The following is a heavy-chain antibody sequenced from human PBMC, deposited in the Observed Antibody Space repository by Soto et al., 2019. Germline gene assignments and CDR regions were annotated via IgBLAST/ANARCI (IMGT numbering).Heavy chain of an antibody. Sequence: SIYAVNWVLPAPGQGLEWMGGLIPVFDTPSYAQKFQGRVTITADEPKSTAYMELSSLRSEDTALYYCASTPVNGRYSYYGMDSWDQGIAVTVSS. CDR3: ASTPVNGRYSYYGMDS. J-gene: IGHJ6*02. CDR1: SIYA. CDR2: LIPVFDTP. D-gene: IGHD4-4*01. V-gene: IGHV1-69*01.